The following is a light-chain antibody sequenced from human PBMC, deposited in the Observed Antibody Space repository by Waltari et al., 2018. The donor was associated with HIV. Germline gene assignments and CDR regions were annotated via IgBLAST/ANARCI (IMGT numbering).Light chain of an antibody. CDR1: SSDVGGLNF. Sequence: QSALTHPASVSGSPGQPITIPCTGTSSDVGGLNFFSWYQQHPGKAPKLMIYDVSNRPSGVSNRFSGSKSGNTASLTISGLQAEDEADYYCSSYTSSSTLWVFGGGTKLTVL. CDR2: DVS. CDR3: SSYTSSSTLWV. V-gene: IGLV2-14*03. J-gene: IGLJ3*02.